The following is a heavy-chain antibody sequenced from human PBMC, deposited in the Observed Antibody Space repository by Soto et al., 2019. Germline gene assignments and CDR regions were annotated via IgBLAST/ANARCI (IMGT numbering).Heavy chain of an antibody. CDR2: IYYSGST. CDR1: GGSVSSCSYY. D-gene: IGHD3-10*01. J-gene: IGHJ6*02. CDR3: ARDRGSNRAYYYGMDV. Sequence: PSETLSLTCTVSGGSVSSCSYYWSWIRQPPGKGLEWIGYIYYSGSTNYNPSLKSRVTISVDTSKNQFSLKLSSVTAADTAVYYCARDRGSNRAYYYGMDVWGQGTTVTVSS. V-gene: IGHV4-61*01.